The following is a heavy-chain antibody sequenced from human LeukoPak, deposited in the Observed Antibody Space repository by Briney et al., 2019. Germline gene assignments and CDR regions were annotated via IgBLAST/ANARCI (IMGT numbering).Heavy chain of an antibody. J-gene: IGHJ4*02. D-gene: IGHD1-26*01. CDR2: IYWDDDK. Sequence: ESGPTLVKPTQTLTPTCTFSGFSLSTSGVGVAWIRQPPGKALEWLAVIYWDDDKRYSLSLKTRLTITKDTSKNQVVLTMTNMDPVDTATYYCAHNLAWEVYFNYWGQGTLVTVSS. V-gene: IGHV2-5*02. CDR1: GFSLSTSGVG. CDR3: AHNLAWEVYFNY.